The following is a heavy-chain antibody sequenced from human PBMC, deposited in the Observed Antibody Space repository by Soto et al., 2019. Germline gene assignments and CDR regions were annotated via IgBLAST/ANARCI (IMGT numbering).Heavy chain of an antibody. CDR2: IIPISGTT. CDR1: GGTFNNYA. CDR3: ARWGGLSCSGAVCFKKPFDY. V-gene: IGHV1-69*06. D-gene: IGHD2-8*02. J-gene: IGHJ4*01. Sequence: QVQLVQSGAEVKRPESSMKVSCKPSGGTFNNYAINWVRHAPGQGLEWMGAIIPISGTTKYAQKFQGRVTITADKSTSTVYMDLSSLRSEDTAVYYCARWGGLSCSGAVCFKKPFDYWGHGNLVTVSS.